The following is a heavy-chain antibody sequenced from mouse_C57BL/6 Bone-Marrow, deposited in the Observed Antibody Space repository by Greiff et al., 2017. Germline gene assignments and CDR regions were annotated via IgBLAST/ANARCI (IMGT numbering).Heavy chain of an antibody. CDR2: ISNLAYRI. CDR1: GFTFSDYG. V-gene: IGHV5-15*01. Sequence: EVKLVASGGGLVKPGGSLKLSCAASGFTFSDYGMAWVRPAPRKGPEWVAFISNLAYRIYDADTVTGRFTISRANAKNTLYLEMSSRRSEDTAMYYCARSYYYGSSPAWFAYWGQGTLVTVSA. CDR3: ARSYYYGSSPAWFAY. J-gene: IGHJ3*01. D-gene: IGHD1-1*01.